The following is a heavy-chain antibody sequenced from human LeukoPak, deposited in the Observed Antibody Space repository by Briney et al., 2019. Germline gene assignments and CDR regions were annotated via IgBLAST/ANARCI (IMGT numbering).Heavy chain of an antibody. J-gene: IGHJ6*02. CDR3: ARAMKGRYCSGGSCYPYYYYGMDV. D-gene: IGHD2-15*01. CDR1: GYTFTGYY. Sequence: ASVKVSCKASGYTFTGYYMHWVRQAPGQGLEWMGWINPNSGGTNYAQKFQGRVTMTSDTSISTAYMELSRLRSDDTAVYYCARAMKGRYCSGGSCYPYYYYGMDVWGQGTTVTVSS. V-gene: IGHV1-2*02. CDR2: INPNSGGT.